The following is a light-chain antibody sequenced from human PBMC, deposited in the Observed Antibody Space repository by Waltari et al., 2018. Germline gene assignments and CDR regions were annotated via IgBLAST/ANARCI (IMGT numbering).Light chain of an antibody. CDR1: QSVSSN. J-gene: IGKJ1*01. V-gene: IGKV3-15*01. CDR3: QQYNNWRT. CDR2: GAS. Sequence: IVMTQSPATLSVSPGDRATLSCRASQSVSSNLAWYQQKPGQAPRLLIYGASTRATGIPARFSGSGSGTEFTLTISSLQSEDFAVYYCQQYNNWRTFGQGTKVEIK.